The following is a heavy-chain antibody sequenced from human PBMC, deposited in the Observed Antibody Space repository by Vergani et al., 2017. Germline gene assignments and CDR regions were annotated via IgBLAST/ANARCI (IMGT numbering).Heavy chain of an antibody. V-gene: IGHV3-48*01. J-gene: IGHJ3*02. CDR1: GFTFSSYS. Sequence: VQLVESGGGVVQPGGSLRLSCAASGFTFSSYSMNWVRQAPGKGLEWVSYISSSSSTIYYADSVKGRFTISRDNAKNSLYLQMNSLRAEDTAVYYCARDYYDSITNPFDIWGQGTMVTVSS. D-gene: IGHD3-22*01. CDR2: ISSSSSTI. CDR3: ARDYYDSITNPFDI.